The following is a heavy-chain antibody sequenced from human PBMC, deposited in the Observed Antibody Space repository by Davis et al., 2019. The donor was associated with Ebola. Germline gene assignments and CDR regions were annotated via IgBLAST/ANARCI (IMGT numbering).Heavy chain of an antibody. D-gene: IGHD2-2*01. CDR1: GYTFTSYA. CDR3: ARGGRYCSSTSCYRNWFDP. J-gene: IGHJ5*02. Sequence: ASVKVSCKASGYTFTSYAMHWVRQAPGQRLEWMGWINAGNGNTKYSQKFQGRVTMTTDTSTSTAYMELRSLRSDDTAVYYCARGGRYCSSTSCYRNWFDPWGQGTLVTVSS. CDR2: INAGNGNT. V-gene: IGHV1-3*01.